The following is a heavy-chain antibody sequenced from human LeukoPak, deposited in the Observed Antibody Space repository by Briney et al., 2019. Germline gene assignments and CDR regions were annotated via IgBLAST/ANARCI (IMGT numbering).Heavy chain of an antibody. Sequence: GGSLRLSCAASGFTVSSNYMTWVRQAPGKGLEWVASISSSSSSIYYADSVKGRFTISRDNAKNSLYLQMNSLRAEDTAVYYCARVTGLQLVQGLDYWGQGTLVTVSS. CDR3: ARVTGLQLVQGLDY. D-gene: IGHD6-13*01. CDR1: GFTVSSNY. V-gene: IGHV3-21*01. CDR2: ISSSSSSI. J-gene: IGHJ4*02.